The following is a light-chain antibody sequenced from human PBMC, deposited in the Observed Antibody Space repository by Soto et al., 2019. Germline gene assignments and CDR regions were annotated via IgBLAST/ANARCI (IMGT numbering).Light chain of an antibody. V-gene: IGKV1-9*01. CDR3: QQSHSSPPNT. J-gene: IGKJ2*01. CDR1: QGISSY. CDR2: AAS. Sequence: DIQLTQSPSFLSASVGDRVTITCRASQGISSYLAWYQQKPGKAPQLLIYAASTLQIGVPSRFSGSGFGTEFTLTISSLQPEDFATYYCQQSHSSPPNTFGQGTTVEMK.